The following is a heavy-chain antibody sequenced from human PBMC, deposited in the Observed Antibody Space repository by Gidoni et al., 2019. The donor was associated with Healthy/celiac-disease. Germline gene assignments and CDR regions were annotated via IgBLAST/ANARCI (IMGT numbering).Heavy chain of an antibody. CDR3: AREGGQQQLDGDY. CDR1: GFPFSSYA. D-gene: IGHD6-13*01. J-gene: IGHJ4*02. Sequence: QVQLVESGGGVVQPGRSLRLSCAASGFPFSSYAMHWVRQAPGKGLEWVAVISYDGSNKYYADSVKGRFTISRDNSKNTLYLQMNSLRAEDTAVYYCAREGGQQQLDGDYWGQGTLVTVSS. V-gene: IGHV3-30-3*01. CDR2: ISYDGSNK.